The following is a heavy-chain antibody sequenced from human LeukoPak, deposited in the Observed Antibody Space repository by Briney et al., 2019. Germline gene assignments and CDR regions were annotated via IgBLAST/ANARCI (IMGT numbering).Heavy chain of an antibody. V-gene: IGHV3-21*01. Sequence: GGSLRLSCAASGFTFSSYSMNWVRQAPGKGLEWVSSISSSSSYIYYAGSVKGRFTISRDNAKNSLYLQMNSLRAEDTAVYYCARAPTSRDGYVWGQGTTVTVSS. J-gene: IGHJ6*02. CDR2: ISSSSSYI. CDR3: ARAPTSRDGYV. CDR1: GFTFSSYS. D-gene: IGHD2-2*01.